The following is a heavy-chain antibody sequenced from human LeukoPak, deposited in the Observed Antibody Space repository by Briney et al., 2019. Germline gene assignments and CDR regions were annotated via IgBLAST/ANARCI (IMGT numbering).Heavy chain of an antibody. J-gene: IGHJ6*02. CDR1: GYTFTSYG. CDR2: ISAYNGNT. CDR3: ARACYDSSGYYYPHYGMDV. D-gene: IGHD3-22*01. V-gene: IGHV1-18*01. Sequence: ASVKLSCKASGYTFTSYGISWVRQAPGQGLEWMGWISAYNGNTNYAQKLQGRVTMTTDTSTSTAYMELRSLRSDDTAVYYCARACYDSSGYYYPHYGMDVWGQGTTVTVSS.